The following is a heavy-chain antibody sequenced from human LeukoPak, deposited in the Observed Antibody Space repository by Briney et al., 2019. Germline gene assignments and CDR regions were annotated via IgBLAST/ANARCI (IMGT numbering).Heavy chain of an antibody. V-gene: IGHV4-39*07. Sequence: PSETLSLTCTVSGGSISSYYWGWIRQPPGKGLEWIGSIYYSGSTYYNPSLKSRVTISVDTSKNQFSLKLSSVTAADTAVYYCARANRDDYYDSSGYLDYWGQGTLVTVSS. CDR1: GGSISSYY. J-gene: IGHJ4*02. CDR2: IYYSGST. CDR3: ARANRDDYYDSSGYLDY. D-gene: IGHD3-22*01.